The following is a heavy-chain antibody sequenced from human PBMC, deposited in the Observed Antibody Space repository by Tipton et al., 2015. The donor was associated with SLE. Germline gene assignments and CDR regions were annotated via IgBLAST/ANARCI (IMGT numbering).Heavy chain of an antibody. CDR3: ARDQGWGSDY. D-gene: IGHD7-27*01. J-gene: IGHJ4*02. V-gene: IGHV4-61*02. CDR1: GGSVSSGSYY. CDR2: IYTTGST. Sequence: GLVKPSETLSLICAVSGGSVSSGSYYWSWIRQPAGKGLEWIGRIYTTGSTNYNPSLKSRVTISLDTSKNQFSLDVSSVTAADTAVYYCARDQGWGSDYWGQGTLVTVSS.